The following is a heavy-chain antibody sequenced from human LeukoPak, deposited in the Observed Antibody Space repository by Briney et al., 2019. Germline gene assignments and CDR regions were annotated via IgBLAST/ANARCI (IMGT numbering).Heavy chain of an antibody. J-gene: IGHJ3*02. CDR3: ARESGGDLGEAFDI. V-gene: IGHV3-21*01. D-gene: IGHD1-26*01. CDR2: INSSSGYI. CDR1: GFTFRNYN. Sequence: GGSLRLSCAASGFTFRNYNMNWVRQAPGKGLEWVSSINSSSGYIYYADSVKGRFTISRDNAKNSLYLQMNCLRAEDTAVYYCARESGGDLGEAFDIWGQGTMVTVSS.